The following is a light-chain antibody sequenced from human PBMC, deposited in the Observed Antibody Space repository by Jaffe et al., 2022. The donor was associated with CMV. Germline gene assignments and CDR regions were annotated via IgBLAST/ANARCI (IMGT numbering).Light chain of an antibody. J-gene: IGKJ1*01. CDR2: AAS. CDR1: QSFNSLY. Sequence: EIVLTQSPDTLSLSPGDRATLSCRASQSFNSLYLAWFQQKPGQAPRLLIYAASRTAPGIPHRFSGSGSGTDFTLTITSLEPEDFALYYCHQYDVSPWTFGQGTKVEVK. V-gene: IGKV3-20*01. CDR3: HQYDVSPWT.